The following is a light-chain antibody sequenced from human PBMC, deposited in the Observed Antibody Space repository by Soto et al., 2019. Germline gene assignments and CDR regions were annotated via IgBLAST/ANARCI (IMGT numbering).Light chain of an antibody. CDR3: QQYYSYPRK. J-gene: IGKJ1*01. V-gene: IGKV1-8*01. Sequence: AIRMTQSPSSLSASTGDRVTITCRASQGISSYLAWYQQKPGKAPKLLTYAASTLQSGVPSRFSGSGSGTDFTLTISCXQSEDFATYYCQQYYSYPRKFGQGTKVDIK. CDR1: QGISSY. CDR2: AAS.